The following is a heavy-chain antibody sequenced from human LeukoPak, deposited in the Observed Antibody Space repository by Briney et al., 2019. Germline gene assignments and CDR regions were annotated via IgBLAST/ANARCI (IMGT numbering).Heavy chain of an antibody. D-gene: IGHD3-3*01. CDR1: GGSISSYY. CDR2: IYYSGST. CDR3: ARGGHDFCSGTFDY. J-gene: IGHJ4*02. V-gene: IGHV4-59*01. Sequence: SETLSLTCTVSGGSISSYYWSWIRQPPGKGLEWIGYIYYSGSTNYNPSLKSRVTISVDTSKNQFSLKLSSVTAADTAVYYCARGGHDFCSGTFDYWGQGTLVTVSS.